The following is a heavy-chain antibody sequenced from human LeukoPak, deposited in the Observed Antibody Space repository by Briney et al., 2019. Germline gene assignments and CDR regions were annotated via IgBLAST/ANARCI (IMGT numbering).Heavy chain of an antibody. D-gene: IGHD5-18*01. CDR3: ARGAMQLWLIGGGYFDY. CDR2: INPNSGGT. V-gene: IGHV1-2*04. Sequence: ASVKVSCMASGYTFTGYYMHSVRQAPGQGLEWMGWINPNSGGTNYAQKFQGWVTMTRDTSISTAYMELSRLRSDDTAVYYCARGAMQLWLIGGGYFDYWGQGTLVTVSS. CDR1: GYTFTGYY. J-gene: IGHJ4*02.